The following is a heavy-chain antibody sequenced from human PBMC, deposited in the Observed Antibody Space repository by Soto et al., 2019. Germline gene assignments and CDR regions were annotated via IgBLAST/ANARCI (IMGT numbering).Heavy chain of an antibody. CDR2: IIPIFGTA. V-gene: IGHV1-69*01. Sequence: KVSCKASGGTFSSYAISWVRQAPGQGLEWMGGIIPIFGTANYAQKFQGRVTITADESTSTAYMELSSLRSEDTAVYYCARGASVDYYDSSGYAPAPYYYYGMDVWGQGTTVTVSS. J-gene: IGHJ6*02. CDR3: ARGASVDYYDSSGYAPAPYYYYGMDV. CDR1: GGTFSSYA. D-gene: IGHD3-22*01.